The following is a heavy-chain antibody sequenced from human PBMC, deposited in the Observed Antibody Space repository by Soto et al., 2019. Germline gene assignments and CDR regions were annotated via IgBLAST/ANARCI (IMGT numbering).Heavy chain of an antibody. CDR3: PRGEPYSGRIFDY. CDR1: GDSVSINIAG. Sequence: SQTLSLTCAITGDSVSINIAGWSWVRHSPSRGLKWLGRTYYRSKWYYEYAVSVRGRITINPDTSKNQYSLQLNSVTPEDTAVYFCPRGEPYSGRIFDYCGQGTLVTVSS. J-gene: IGHJ4*01. CDR2: TYYRSKWYY. D-gene: IGHD1-26*01. V-gene: IGHV6-1*01.